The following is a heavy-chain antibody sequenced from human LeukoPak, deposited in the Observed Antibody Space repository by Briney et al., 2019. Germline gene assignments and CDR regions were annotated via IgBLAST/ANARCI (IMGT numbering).Heavy chain of an antibody. Sequence: GASVKVSFTASGYTFTIYGISWVRQAPGQGLEWMGGIIPIFGTANYAQKFQGRVTITADESTSTAYMELSSLRSEDTAVYYCARTNYYDSSGYYNVFDYWGQGTLVTVSS. CDR2: IIPIFGTA. CDR3: ARTNYYDSSGYYNVFDY. CDR1: GYTFTIYG. D-gene: IGHD3-22*01. J-gene: IGHJ4*02. V-gene: IGHV1-69*13.